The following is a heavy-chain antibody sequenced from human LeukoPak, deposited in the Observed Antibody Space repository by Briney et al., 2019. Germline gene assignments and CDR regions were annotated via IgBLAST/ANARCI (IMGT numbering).Heavy chain of an antibody. V-gene: IGHV1-18*01. CDR2: ISAYNGNT. CDR1: GYTFTSYG. D-gene: IGHD3-3*01. CDR3: ARVGGGGLRFLEWLFPAPRNNWFDP. J-gene: IGHJ5*02. Sequence: ASVKVSCKASGYTFTSYGISWVRQAPGQGLEWMGWISAYNGNTNYAQKLQGRVTMTTDTSTSTAYMELRSLRSDDTAVHYCARVGGGGLRFLEWLFPAPRNNWFDPWGQGTLVTVSS.